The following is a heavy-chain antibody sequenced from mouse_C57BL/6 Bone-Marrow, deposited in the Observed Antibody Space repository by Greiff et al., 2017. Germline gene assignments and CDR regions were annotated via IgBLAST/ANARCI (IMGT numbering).Heavy chain of an antibody. D-gene: IGHD2-1*01. CDR2: LNSDGGST. J-gene: IGHJ1*03. V-gene: IGHV5-2*01. CDR3: ARRGNYEGYFDV. Sequence: EVKLMESGGGLVQPGESLKLSCESNEYEFPSHDMSWVRKTPEKRLELVAALNSDGGSTYYPDTMERRFIISRDNTKKTLYLQMSSLRSEDTALYYCARRGNYEGYFDVWGTGTTVTVSS. CDR1: EYEFPSHD.